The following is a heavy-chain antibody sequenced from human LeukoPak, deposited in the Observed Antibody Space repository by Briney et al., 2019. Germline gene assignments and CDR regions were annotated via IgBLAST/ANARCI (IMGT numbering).Heavy chain of an antibody. J-gene: IGHJ3*02. Sequence: GGSLRLSCAASGFSFSLFGMDWVRQAPGKGLEWVAFIRYDGSSKHYADSVKGRFTIFRDNSKNTLYLQMNSLRPEDTALYYCAKDRSEFWSGYYDAFDMWGQGTMVTVSS. CDR3: AKDRSEFWSGYYDAFDM. V-gene: IGHV3-30*02. D-gene: IGHD3-3*01. CDR1: GFSFSLFG. CDR2: IRYDGSSK.